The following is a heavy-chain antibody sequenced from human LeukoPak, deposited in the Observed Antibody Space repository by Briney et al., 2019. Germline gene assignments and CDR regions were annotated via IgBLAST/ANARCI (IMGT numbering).Heavy chain of an antibody. Sequence: GGSLRLSCAASGFTFSSYNMNWVRQAPGKGLEWVSSISSSSSYIYYADSVKGRFTISRDNAKNSLYLQMNSLRAEDTAVYYCARGPYGSMDAFDIWGQGTMVTVSS. CDR3: ARGPYGSMDAFDI. V-gene: IGHV3-21*01. CDR2: ISSSSSYI. D-gene: IGHD3-10*01. CDR1: GFTFSSYN. J-gene: IGHJ3*02.